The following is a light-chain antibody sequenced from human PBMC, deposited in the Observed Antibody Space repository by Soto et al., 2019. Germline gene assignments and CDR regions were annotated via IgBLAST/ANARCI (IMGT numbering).Light chain of an antibody. CDR3: QHYNSYSEA. V-gene: IGKV1-5*03. CDR1: QSISSW. CDR2: KAP. Sequence: DIQMTQSPSTLSASVGDRVTITCRASQSISSWLAWYQQKPGKAPKLLIYKAPSLESGVPSRFSGSGYGTEFTLTISSLKPDDFATYYCQHYNSYSEAFGQGTKVDIK. J-gene: IGKJ1*01.